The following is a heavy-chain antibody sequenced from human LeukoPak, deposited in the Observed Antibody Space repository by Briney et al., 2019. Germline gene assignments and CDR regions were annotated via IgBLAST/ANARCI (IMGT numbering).Heavy chain of an antibody. CDR2: INPNSGGT. Sequence: VASVKVSCKASGGTFSSYAISWVRQAPGQGLEWMGWINPNSGGTNYAQKFQGRVTMTRDTSISTAYMELNRLRSDDTAVYYCARVKIGEIGTTFDIWGQGTMVTVSS. J-gene: IGHJ3*02. D-gene: IGHD1-1*01. CDR1: GGTFSSYA. CDR3: ARVKIGEIGTTFDI. V-gene: IGHV1-2*02.